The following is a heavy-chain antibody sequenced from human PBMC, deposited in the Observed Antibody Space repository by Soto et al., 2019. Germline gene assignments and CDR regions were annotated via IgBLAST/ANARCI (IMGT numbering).Heavy chain of an antibody. Sequence: ESGGGVVQPGRSLRLSCAASGFTFSSYGMHWVRQAPGKGLEWVAVISYDGSNKYYADSVKGRFTISRDNSKNTLYLQMNSLRAEDTAVYYCAKDPTYYGSGSFPFDYWGQGTLVTVSS. D-gene: IGHD3-10*01. J-gene: IGHJ4*02. CDR1: GFTFSSYG. CDR2: ISYDGSNK. V-gene: IGHV3-30*18. CDR3: AKDPTYYGSGSFPFDY.